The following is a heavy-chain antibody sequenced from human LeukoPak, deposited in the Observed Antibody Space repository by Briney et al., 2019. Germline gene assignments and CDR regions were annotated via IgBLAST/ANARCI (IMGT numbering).Heavy chain of an antibody. CDR2: IVVGSGNT. J-gene: IGHJ4*02. Sequence: ASVKVSCKASGFTFTSSAVQWVRQARGQRLEWIGWIVVGSGNTNYAQKFQERVTITRDMSTSPAYMELSSLRSEDTAVYYCAASPDYYDSSGYSYYFDYWGQGTLVTVSS. D-gene: IGHD3-22*01. CDR3: AASPDYYDSSGYSYYFDY. CDR1: GFTFTSSA. V-gene: IGHV1-58*01.